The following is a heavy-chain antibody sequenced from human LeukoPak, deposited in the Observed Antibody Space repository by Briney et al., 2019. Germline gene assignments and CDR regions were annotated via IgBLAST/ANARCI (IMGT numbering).Heavy chain of an antibody. CDR1: GFTLSSNY. Sequence: PGGSLRLSCAASGFTLSSNYMSWVRQAPGKGLEWVSVIYSGGSTYYADSVKGRFTISRDNSKNALYLQMNSLRAEDTAVYYCARDRRARTTAYYFDYWGQGTLVTVSS. V-gene: IGHV3-66*01. D-gene: IGHD4-17*01. CDR2: IYSGGST. J-gene: IGHJ4*02. CDR3: ARDRRARTTAYYFDY.